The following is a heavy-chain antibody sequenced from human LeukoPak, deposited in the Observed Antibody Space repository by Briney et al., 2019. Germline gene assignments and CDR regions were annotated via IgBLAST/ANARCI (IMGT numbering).Heavy chain of an antibody. CDR1: GGSISSSSYY. CDR2: IYYSGST. J-gene: IGHJ4*02. V-gene: IGHV4-39*07. D-gene: IGHD5-18*01. Sequence: SETLSLTCTVSGGSISSSSYYWGWIRQPPGKGLEWIGSIYYSGSTYYNPSLKSRVTISVDTSKNQFSLKLSSVTAADTAVYYCARDSEYSYGYGGFDYWGQGTLVTVSS. CDR3: ARDSEYSYGYGGFDY.